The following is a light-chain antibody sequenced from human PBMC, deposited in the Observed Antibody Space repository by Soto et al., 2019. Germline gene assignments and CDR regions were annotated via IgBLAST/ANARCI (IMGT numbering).Light chain of an antibody. Sequence: EIVLTQSPGALSLSPRDASTVSCRASQSISSSYFAWYQQKPGQAPRVIIFGVSTRATGVPDRFSGSGSGTDFTLTISRLEPEDFAVYYCQQYGSSPWTFGQGTKVDIK. CDR3: QQYGSSPWT. CDR1: QSISSSY. V-gene: IGKV3-20*01. J-gene: IGKJ1*01. CDR2: GVS.